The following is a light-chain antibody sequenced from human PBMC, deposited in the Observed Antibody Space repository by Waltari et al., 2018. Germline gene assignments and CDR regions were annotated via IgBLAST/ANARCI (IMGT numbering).Light chain of an antibody. Sequence: QSVLTQPPSLSAAPRQKVTISCSGNNSNIGSNYVYWYRQLPGTAPNLLIYENNKRPSGIPDRFSGSKSGTSATLGITGLQTGDEADYYCATWDKSLSGWVFGGGTKLTVL. V-gene: IGLV1-51*02. J-gene: IGLJ3*02. CDR3: ATWDKSLSGWV. CDR1: NSNIGSNY. CDR2: ENN.